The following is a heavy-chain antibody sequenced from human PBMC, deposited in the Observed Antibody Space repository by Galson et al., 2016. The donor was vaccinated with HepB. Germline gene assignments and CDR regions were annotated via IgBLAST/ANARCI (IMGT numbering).Heavy chain of an antibody. J-gene: IGHJ4*02. CDR3: ARGGSGPYSWDY. CDR2: FYPGGST. V-gene: IGHV3-53*01. CDR1: GFIVSNIY. Sequence: SLRLSCAVSGFIVSNIYMSWVRQAPGKGLEWVSIFYPGGSTYYGDSVKGRFTISRDNSKNTVYLQMNSLRVEDTAMYYCARGGSGPYSWDYWGQGTLVTVSS. D-gene: IGHD2-15*01.